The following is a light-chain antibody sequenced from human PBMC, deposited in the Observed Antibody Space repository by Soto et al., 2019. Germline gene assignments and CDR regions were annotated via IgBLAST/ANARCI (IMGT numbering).Light chain of an antibody. CDR1: QSGLYSSNNKNY. CDR3: QEYYSTPFT. V-gene: IGKV4-1*01. J-gene: IGKJ3*01. Sequence: DIVMTQSPDSLAVSLGERATINCKSSQSGLYSSNNKNYLAWYQQKPGQPPKLLIYWASTRESGVPDRFSGSGYGTDFTLTISSLQAEDVAVYYCQEYYSTPFTFGPGTKVDI. CDR2: WAS.